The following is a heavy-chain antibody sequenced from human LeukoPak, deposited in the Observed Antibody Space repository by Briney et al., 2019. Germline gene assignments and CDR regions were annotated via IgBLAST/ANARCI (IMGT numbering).Heavy chain of an antibody. CDR3: ARTYGSGSYSVYYYYYGMDV. V-gene: IGHV5-51*01. CDR1: GYSFTSYW. D-gene: IGHD3-10*01. CDR2: IYPGDSDT. J-gene: IGHJ6*02. Sequence: GESLKISFKGSGYSFTSYWIGWVRQMPGKGLEWMGIIYPGDSDTRYSPSFQGQVTISADKSISTAYLQWSSLKASDTAMYYCARTYGSGSYSVYYYYYGMDVWGQGTTVTVSS.